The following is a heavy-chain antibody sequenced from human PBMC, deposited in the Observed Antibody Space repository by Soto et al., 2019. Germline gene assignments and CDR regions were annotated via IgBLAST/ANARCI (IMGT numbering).Heavy chain of an antibody. Sequence: QVQLQESGPGLVKPSQTLSLTCTVSGGSISSCGYYWSWIRQHTGKVLEWIGYIYNSGSTYYDPSLQSRVTISADTSKNQFSLKLSSVTAADPAVYYCARAPAPWGHGTLVTVSS. V-gene: IGHV4-31*03. CDR3: ARAPAP. CDR1: GGSISSCGYY. J-gene: IGHJ5*02. CDR2: IYNSGST.